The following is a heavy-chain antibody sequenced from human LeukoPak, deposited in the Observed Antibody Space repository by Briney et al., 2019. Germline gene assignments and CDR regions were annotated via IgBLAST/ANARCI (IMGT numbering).Heavy chain of an antibody. CDR2: ISGGST. CDR1: GFTFSSYA. D-gene: IGHD3-22*01. Sequence: GGSLRLSCAASGFTFSSYAMSWVRQAPGKGLEWVSAISGGSTYYADSVKGRFTISRDNSKNTLYLQMNSLRAEDTAVYYCAKDVKRVIPTEFDYWGQGTLVTVSS. V-gene: IGHV3-23*01. CDR3: AKDVKRVIPTEFDY. J-gene: IGHJ4*02.